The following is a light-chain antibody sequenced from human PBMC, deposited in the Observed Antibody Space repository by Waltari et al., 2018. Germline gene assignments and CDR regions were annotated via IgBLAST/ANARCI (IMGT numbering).Light chain of an antibody. CDR1: SSNLGNNV. J-gene: IGLJ3*02. Sequence: QSVLTQPPSASGTPGQRVTIYCSGTSSNLGNNVVNWYQQVPGTAPKLLIYRNDLRPSGVPERFSASKSGTSASLAISGVQSEDEAEYYCASWDDSLNGHGVFGGGTKVTVL. CDR3: ASWDDSLNGHGV. CDR2: RND. V-gene: IGLV1-44*01.